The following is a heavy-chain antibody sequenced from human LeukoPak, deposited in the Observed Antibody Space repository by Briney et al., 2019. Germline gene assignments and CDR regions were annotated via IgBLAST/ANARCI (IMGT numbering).Heavy chain of an antibody. Sequence: PSETLSLTCTVSGYSISSGFYWGWIRQPPGKGLEWIGNIYSSGSTYYNASLKSRVTISVDTSRNQVSLKLTFLTAADTAVYYCAKSDGYGLIDYWGQGTLVTVSS. CDR2: IYSSGST. CDR1: GYSISSGFY. V-gene: IGHV4-38-2*02. CDR3: AKSDGYGLIDY. D-gene: IGHD2-21*02. J-gene: IGHJ4*01.